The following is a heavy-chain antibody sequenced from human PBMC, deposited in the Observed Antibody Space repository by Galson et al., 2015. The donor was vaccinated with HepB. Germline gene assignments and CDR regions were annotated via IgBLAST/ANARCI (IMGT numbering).Heavy chain of an antibody. J-gene: IGHJ5*02. Sequence: CAISGDSVSSNSAAWNWLRQSPSRGLEWLGRTYYRSKWYNDYDLSVKGRISINPDTSKNQFSLQLNSVTPEDTAVYYCARMYSSSWYLDGGWYSWFDPWGQGTLVIVSS. V-gene: IGHV6-1*01. CDR3: ARMYSSSWYLDGGWYSWFDP. D-gene: IGHD6-13*01. CDR2: TYYRSKWYN. CDR1: GDSVSSNSAA.